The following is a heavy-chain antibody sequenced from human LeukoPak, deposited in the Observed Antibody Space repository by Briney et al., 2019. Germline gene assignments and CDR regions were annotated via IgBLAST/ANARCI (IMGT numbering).Heavy chain of an antibody. CDR3: ARDYDFWSGYYSPTRGYFGY. D-gene: IGHD3-3*01. CDR1: GFTFIGSG. Sequence: GGSLRLSCAASGFTFIGSGMHWVRQAPGKGLEWGTFIRYDGSNKYYTDSVKGRFTISRDNFKNTRYLQMDSLRAEDTAVYYCARDYDFWSGYYSPTRGYFGYWGQGTLVTVSS. CDR2: IRYDGSNK. V-gene: IGHV3-30*02. J-gene: IGHJ4*02.